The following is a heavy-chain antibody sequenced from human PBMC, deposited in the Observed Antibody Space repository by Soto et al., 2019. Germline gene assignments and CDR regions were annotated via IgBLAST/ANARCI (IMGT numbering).Heavy chain of an antibody. Sequence: QVQLVESGGGLVKPGGSLRLSCAASGFTFSDYYMSWIRQAPGKGRECISYISTSGSTIYYADSVKGRFTISRDNAKNSLYLQMNSLRAEDTAVYYCARDTPVSGYYYYYGMDVWGQGTTVTVSS. CDR2: ISTSGSTI. J-gene: IGHJ6*02. V-gene: IGHV3-11*01. CDR3: ARDTPVSGYYYYYGMDV. CDR1: GFTFSDYY.